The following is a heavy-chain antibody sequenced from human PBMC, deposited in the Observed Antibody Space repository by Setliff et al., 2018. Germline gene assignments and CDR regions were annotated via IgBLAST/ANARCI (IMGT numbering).Heavy chain of an antibody. J-gene: IGHJ4*02. D-gene: IGHD7-27*01. V-gene: IGHV4-38-2*01. CDR3: ATLTGDRGVDY. CDR1: VYSISRDCH. CDR2: IYYRGST. Sequence: SETLSLTCAVSVYSISRDCHWGWIRQPPGKGLEWIGSIYYRGSTSYNSSLKSRVSISVDTSKNQFSLNLNSVTAADTAVYYCATLTGDRGVDYWGQGRLVTVSS.